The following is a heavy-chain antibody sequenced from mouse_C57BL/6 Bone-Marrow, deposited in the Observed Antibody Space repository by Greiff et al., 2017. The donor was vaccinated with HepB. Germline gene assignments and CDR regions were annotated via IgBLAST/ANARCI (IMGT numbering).Heavy chain of an antibody. Sequence: EVKVEESGAGLVKPGGSLKLSCAASGFTFSSYAMSWVRQTPEKRLEWVAYISSGGDYIYYADTVKGRFTISRDNARNTLYLKMSSLKSEDTAMYYCTRYYGPYYAMDYWGQGTSVTVSS. V-gene: IGHV5-9-1*02. CDR3: TRYYGPYYAMDY. J-gene: IGHJ4*01. D-gene: IGHD1-2*01. CDR2: ISSGGDYI. CDR1: GFTFSSYA.